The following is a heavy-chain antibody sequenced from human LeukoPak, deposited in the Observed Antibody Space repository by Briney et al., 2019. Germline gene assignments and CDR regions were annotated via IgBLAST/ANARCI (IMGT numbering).Heavy chain of an antibody. CDR1: GFIVSSNY. CDR3: VRLMGSGWFDP. CDR2: IYSGGIT. J-gene: IGHJ5*02. V-gene: IGHV3-53*05. D-gene: IGHD1-26*01. Sequence: QTGGSLRLSCAASGFIVSSNYMSWVRQAPGKGLEWVSVIYSGGITYYADSVKGRFTISRDNSENTLYLQMNSLSADDTAVYYCVRLMGSGWFDPWGQGTLVTVSS.